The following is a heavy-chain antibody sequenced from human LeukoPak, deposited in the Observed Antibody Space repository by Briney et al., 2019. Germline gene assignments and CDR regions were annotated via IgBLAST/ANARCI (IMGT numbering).Heavy chain of an antibody. J-gene: IGHJ4*02. CDR1: GFTFSSYG. CDR3: ARDLEYLNFDY. Sequence: GGSLRLSCAASGFTFSSYGMHWVRQAPGKGLEWVAVISYDGSNKYYADSVKGRFTISRDNSKNTLYLQMNSLRAEDTAVYYCARDLEYLNFDYWGQGTLVTVSS. D-gene: IGHD3-3*01. V-gene: IGHV3-30*03. CDR2: ISYDGSNK.